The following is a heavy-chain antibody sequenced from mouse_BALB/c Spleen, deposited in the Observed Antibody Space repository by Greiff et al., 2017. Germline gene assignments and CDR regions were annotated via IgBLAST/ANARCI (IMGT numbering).Heavy chain of an antibody. CDR2: ISYDGSN. Sequence: EVKLMESGPGLVKPSQSLSLTCSVTGYSITSGYYWNWIRQFPGNKLEWMGYISYDGSNNYNPSLKNRISITRDTSKNQFFLKLNSVTTEDTATYYCARPYGNYGFAYWGQGTLVTVSA. V-gene: IGHV3-6*02. J-gene: IGHJ3*01. D-gene: IGHD2-10*02. CDR1: GYSITSGYY. CDR3: ARPYGNYGFAY.